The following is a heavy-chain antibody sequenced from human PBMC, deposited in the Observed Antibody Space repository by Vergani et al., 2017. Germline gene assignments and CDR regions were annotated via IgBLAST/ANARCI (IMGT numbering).Heavy chain of an antibody. J-gene: IGHJ4*02. V-gene: IGHV2-5*01. CDR2: IYWNDDK. CDR3: AHVWFGEVFFDY. D-gene: IGHD3-10*01. Sequence: QITLKESGPALVKPTQTLTLTCTFSGFSLSTAGVGVGRIRQPPGKDLVWLALIYWNDDKRYSPSLKSRLTITTDTSKNHVVLTMTNMDPVDTATYYCAHVWFGEVFFDYWGQGTLVTVSS. CDR1: GFSLSTAGVG.